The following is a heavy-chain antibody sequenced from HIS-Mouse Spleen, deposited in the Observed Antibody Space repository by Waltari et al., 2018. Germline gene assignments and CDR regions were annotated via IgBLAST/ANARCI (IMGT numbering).Heavy chain of an antibody. CDR2: IYHSGST. D-gene: IGHD5-18*01. CDR3: ARDLGYSYGQGDY. Sequence: QVQLQESGPGLVKPSATLSLTCTVSGYSISSGYYWGWIRQPPGKGLEWIGSIYHSGSTYYNPSLKSRVTISVDTSKNQFSLKLSSVTAADTAVYYCARDLGYSYGQGDYWGQGTLVTVSS. V-gene: IGHV4-38-2*02. J-gene: IGHJ4*02. CDR1: GYSISSGYY.